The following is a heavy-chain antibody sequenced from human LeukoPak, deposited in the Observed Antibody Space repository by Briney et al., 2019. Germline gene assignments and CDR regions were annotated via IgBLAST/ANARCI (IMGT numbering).Heavy chain of an antibody. D-gene: IGHD2-2*01. CDR3: ARHRRYCSSTSCYGYYYYMGV. CDR2: INHSGST. CDR1: GGSFSGYY. Sequence: PSETLSLTCAVYGGSFSGYYWSWIRQPPGKGLEWIGEINHSGSTNYNPSLKSRVTISVDTSKNQFSLKLSSVTAADTAVYYCARHRRYCSSTSCYGYYYYMGVWGKGTTVTVSS. J-gene: IGHJ6*03. V-gene: IGHV4-34*01.